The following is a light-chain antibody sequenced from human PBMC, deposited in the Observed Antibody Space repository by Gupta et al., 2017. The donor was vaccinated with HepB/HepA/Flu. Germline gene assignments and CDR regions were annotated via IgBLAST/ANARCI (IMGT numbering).Light chain of an antibody. CDR2: DAS. J-gene: IGKJ4*01. V-gene: IGKV3-11*01. Sequence: EIVLTQSPPTLSLSPGERATLSCRASQTVSNYLAWYQQKPGQAPRLLIYDASKRATAIPARFSGSGAGVDFTLTISSLQPEDFAAYYCQQRSSWPSLTFGGGSKVEIK. CDR1: QTVSNY. CDR3: QQRSSWPSLT.